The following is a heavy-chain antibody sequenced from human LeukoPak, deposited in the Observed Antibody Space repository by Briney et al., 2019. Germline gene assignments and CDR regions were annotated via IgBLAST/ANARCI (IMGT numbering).Heavy chain of an antibody. V-gene: IGHV1-18*01. CDR1: GYTFTSYG. CDR2: ISAYNGNT. Sequence: ASVKVSCKASGYTFTSYGISWVRQAPGQGLEWMGWISAYNGNTNYAQKLQGRVTMTTDTSTSTAYMELRSLRSDDTAVYYCARDNPDYYGPGSYYNYNWFDPWGQGTLVTVSS. J-gene: IGHJ5*02. CDR3: ARDNPDYYGPGSYYNYNWFDP. D-gene: IGHD3-10*01.